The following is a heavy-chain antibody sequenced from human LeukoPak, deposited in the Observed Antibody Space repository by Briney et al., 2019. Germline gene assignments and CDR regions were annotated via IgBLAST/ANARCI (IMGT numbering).Heavy chain of an antibody. D-gene: IGHD2-21*01. Sequence: GGSLRLSCAASGLTFSSYSMNWVRQAPGKGLEWVSSIGSSSSYIYYADSVKGRFTISRDNAKNSLYLQMNSLRAEDTAVYYCAREVDCGGDCSDYWGQGTLVTVSS. CDR1: GLTFSSYS. CDR3: AREVDCGGDCSDY. CDR2: IGSSSSYI. V-gene: IGHV3-21*01. J-gene: IGHJ4*02.